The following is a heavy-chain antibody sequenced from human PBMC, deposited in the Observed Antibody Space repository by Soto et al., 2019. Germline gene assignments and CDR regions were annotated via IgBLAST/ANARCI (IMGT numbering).Heavy chain of an antibody. Sequence: ASVKVSCKASGYTFTSYGISWVRQAPGQGLEWMGWISAYNGNTNYAQKLQGRVTMTTDTSTSTAYMELRSLRSDDTAVYYCARHLLGPSMPRAVGRLFDYWGQGTLVTVSS. J-gene: IGHJ4*02. CDR3: ARHLLGPSMPRAVGRLFDY. V-gene: IGHV1-18*01. CDR2: ISAYNGNT. D-gene: IGHD2-2*01. CDR1: GYTFTSYG.